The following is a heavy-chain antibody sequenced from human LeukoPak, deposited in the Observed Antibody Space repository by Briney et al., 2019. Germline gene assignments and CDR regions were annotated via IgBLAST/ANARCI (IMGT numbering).Heavy chain of an antibody. CDR2: IDYSGST. CDR3: ARGVDGYNFGYFYFDL. J-gene: IGHJ4*02. CDR1: GGSISSGGYY. Sequence: PSETLSLTCTVSGGSISSGGYYWSWIRQHPGKGLEWIGNIDYSGSTHYNPSLKSRVTLSVDTHEKQFSLELRSVSAADTAVYFCARGVDGYNFGYFYFDLWGQGALVTVSS. V-gene: IGHV4-61*08. D-gene: IGHD5-18*01.